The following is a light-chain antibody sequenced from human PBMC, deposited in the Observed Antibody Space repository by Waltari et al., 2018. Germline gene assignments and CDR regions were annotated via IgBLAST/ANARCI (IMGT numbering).Light chain of an antibody. V-gene: IGKV1-39*01. CDR2: AAS. CDR3: QQSSSTPQT. J-gene: IGKJ4*01. Sequence: DIQMTQSPSSLSASVGDRVTITCRASQSISYLNWYKQKPGKAPKLLIYAASSLQSGVPSGFSGSGSGTDFTLTISSLQPEDFAAYYCQQSSSTPQTFGGGTKVEIK. CDR1: QSISY.